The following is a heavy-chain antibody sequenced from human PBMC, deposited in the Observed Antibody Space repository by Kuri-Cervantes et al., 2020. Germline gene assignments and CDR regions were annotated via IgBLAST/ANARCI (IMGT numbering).Heavy chain of an antibody. CDR2: ISYDGSNK. D-gene: IGHD3-22*01. CDR3: ARDRTLYDSSGHYYPRGYGMDV. V-gene: IGHV3-30-3*01. Sequence: GESLKISCAASGFTFSSYAMHWVRQAPGKGLEWVAVISYDGSNKYYADSVKGRFTISRDNAKNSLYLQMNSLRAEDTAVYYCARDRTLYDSSGHYYPRGYGMDVWGQGTTVTVSS. J-gene: IGHJ6*02. CDR1: GFTFSSYA.